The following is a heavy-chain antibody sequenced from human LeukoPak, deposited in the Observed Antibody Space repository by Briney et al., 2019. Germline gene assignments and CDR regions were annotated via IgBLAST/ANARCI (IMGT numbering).Heavy chain of an antibody. J-gene: IGHJ6*03. Sequence: PGGSLRLSCAASGFTFSSAWMSWVRQAPGKGLEWVARIKSRTDGGTKDYAAPVKGRFTISRDDSKNTLYLQMNSLKTEDTAVYYCTTRSFTIFGVTYYYYMDVWGKGTTVTVSS. CDR2: IKSRTDGGTK. CDR3: TTRSFTIFGVTYYYYMDV. V-gene: IGHV3-15*01. D-gene: IGHD3-3*01. CDR1: GFTFSSAW.